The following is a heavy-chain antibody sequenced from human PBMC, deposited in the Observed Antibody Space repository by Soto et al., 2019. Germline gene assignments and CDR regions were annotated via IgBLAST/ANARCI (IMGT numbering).Heavy chain of an antibody. Sequence: QVQLVESGGGLVKPGGSLRLSCAASGFTFSDYFMSWIRQAPGKGMEWVSCISISGNTIYYADSVKGRFTISRDNARNTLYLQMNSLRAADTAVYYCALGELLAYYDIDVGGKGTTVTVSS. D-gene: IGHD3-10*01. CDR1: GFTFSDYF. CDR3: ALGELLAYYDIDV. J-gene: IGHJ6*03. V-gene: IGHV3-11*01. CDR2: ISISGNTI.